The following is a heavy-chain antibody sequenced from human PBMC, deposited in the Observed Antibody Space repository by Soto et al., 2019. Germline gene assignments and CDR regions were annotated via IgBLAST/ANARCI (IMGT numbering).Heavy chain of an antibody. J-gene: IGHJ6*03. CDR1: GYTFTSHY. CDR3: ARDPGVVASGDYSYYYMAV. Sequence: QVQLVQSGAEVKKPGASVKVSCKATGYTFTSHYIHWVRQAPGQGLAWMGAINPSGGSTSYALKFKGMVTMTRYMYTSTVYMDLSSLRSEDTAVYYCARDPGVVASGDYSYYYMAVWGKGTTVTVSS. V-gene: IGHV1-46*03. CDR2: INPSGGST. D-gene: IGHD1-26*01.